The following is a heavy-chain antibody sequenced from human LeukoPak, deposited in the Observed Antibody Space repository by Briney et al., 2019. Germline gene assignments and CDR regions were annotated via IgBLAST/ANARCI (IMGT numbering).Heavy chain of an antibody. V-gene: IGHV3-23*01. Sequence: PGGSLRLSCAASGFPFSSYAMSWVRQAPGKGLEWVSGISGSGGSTYYADSVKGRFTISRDNSKNTLYLQMKSLTAEDTAVYYCAKGKYGSSPRGAFDIWGQGTVVTVSS. J-gene: IGHJ3*02. CDR2: ISGSGGST. CDR3: AKGKYGSSPRGAFDI. D-gene: IGHD6-13*01. CDR1: GFPFSSYA.